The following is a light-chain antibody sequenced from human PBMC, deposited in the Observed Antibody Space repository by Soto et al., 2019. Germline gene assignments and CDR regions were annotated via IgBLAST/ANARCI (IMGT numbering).Light chain of an antibody. CDR2: AAS. CDR1: QDISNY. V-gene: IGKV1-27*01. CDR3: QHYGRAPDTWT. Sequence: DIQMTHSPSSLSASVGRRVTITCRTSQDISNYLAWYQQKTGKVTKLLIYAASSLRSGVPSRFTARAFGKDFTLTISSLQTEDVATYYCQHYGRAPDTWTFGQGTKVDIK. J-gene: IGKJ1*01.